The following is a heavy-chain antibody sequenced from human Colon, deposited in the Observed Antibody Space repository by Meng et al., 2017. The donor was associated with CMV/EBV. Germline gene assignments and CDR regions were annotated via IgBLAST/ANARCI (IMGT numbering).Heavy chain of an antibody. CDR2: ISGYNGDI. Sequence: ASVKVSCKASGYTFSNYGITWVRQAPGQGLEWMGWISGYNGDIKYGQNLQGRVTMTTDTSTSTAYLEVRSLRSADTAVYYCARDRGDSGFDAWGQGTLVTVSS. D-gene: IGHD2-21*01. V-gene: IGHV1-18*01. CDR1: GYTFSNYG. J-gene: IGHJ4*02. CDR3: ARDRGDSGFDA.